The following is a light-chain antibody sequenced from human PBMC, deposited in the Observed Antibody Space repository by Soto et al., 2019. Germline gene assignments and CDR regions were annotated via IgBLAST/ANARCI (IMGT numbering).Light chain of an antibody. Sequence: EIVMTQSPATLSVSPGERATLSCRASQSVSSNLAWYQQKPGQAPRLLIYGASTRATGIPARFSGSASGTEFTLTISSLQSEDFAVYYCQQYNNWPPTFGQGTKVETK. J-gene: IGKJ1*01. CDR2: GAS. CDR1: QSVSSN. V-gene: IGKV3-15*01. CDR3: QQYNNWPPT.